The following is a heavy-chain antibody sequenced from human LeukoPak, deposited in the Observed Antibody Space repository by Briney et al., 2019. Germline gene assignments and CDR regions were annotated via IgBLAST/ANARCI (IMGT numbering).Heavy chain of an antibody. Sequence: PSETLSLTCAVSKDSISSGGYSSSLIRQPPGKGLEWIGYIYYSGRTYYKPSLKSRVTISVDTSKNQFSLKLSSVTAADTAVYYCARLISGVTTVSNYYYYYMDVWGKGTTVTISS. D-gene: IGHD4-17*01. CDR3: ARLISGVTTVSNYYYYYMDV. V-gene: IGHV4-30-4*07. CDR1: KDSISSGGYS. J-gene: IGHJ6*03. CDR2: IYYSGRT.